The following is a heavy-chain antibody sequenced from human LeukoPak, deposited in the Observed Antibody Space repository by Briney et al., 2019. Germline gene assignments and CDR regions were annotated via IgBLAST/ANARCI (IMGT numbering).Heavy chain of an antibody. CDR3: ASSSSGWYKFDY. J-gene: IGHJ4*02. D-gene: IGHD6-19*01. V-gene: IGHV3-23*01. Sequence: GGSLRLSCAASGFTFSNYVMNWVRQPPGKGLEWVSGMSASGGSTFYADSVKGRFTISRDNSKNTLYLQMNSLRAEDTAVYYCASSSSGWYKFDYWGQGTLVTVSS. CDR1: GFTFSNYV. CDR2: MSASGGST.